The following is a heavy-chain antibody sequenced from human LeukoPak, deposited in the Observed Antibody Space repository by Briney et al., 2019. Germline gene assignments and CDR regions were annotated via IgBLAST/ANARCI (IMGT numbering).Heavy chain of an antibody. V-gene: IGHV4-59*01. D-gene: IGHD5-12*01. Sequence: KPSKTLSLTCTVSGGSISSYYWSWLRQPPGKGLEWIGYIYYSGSTNYNPSLKSRVTITVDTSKNKFSLKLSSVTAADTAVYYCARNSPRGYAHAFDIWGHGTMVTVSS. CDR1: GGSISSYY. CDR2: IYYSGST. CDR3: ARNSPRGYAHAFDI. J-gene: IGHJ3*02.